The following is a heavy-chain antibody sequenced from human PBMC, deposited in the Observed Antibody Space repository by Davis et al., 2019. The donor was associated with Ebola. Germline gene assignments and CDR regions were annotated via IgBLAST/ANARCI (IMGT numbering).Heavy chain of an antibody. CDR2: IWYDGSNK. V-gene: IGHV3-33*01. Sequence: GGSLRLSCAASGFTFSSYGMHWVRQAPGKGLEWVAVIWYDGSNKYYADSVKGRFTISRDNSKNTLYLQMNSLRAEDTAVYYCARDLITISRRYYGMDVWGQGTTVTVSS. D-gene: IGHD3-3*01. J-gene: IGHJ6*02. CDR3: ARDLITISRRYYGMDV. CDR1: GFTFSSYG.